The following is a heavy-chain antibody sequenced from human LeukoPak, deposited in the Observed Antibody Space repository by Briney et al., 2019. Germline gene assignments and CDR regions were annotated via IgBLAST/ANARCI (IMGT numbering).Heavy chain of an antibody. D-gene: IGHD3-22*01. CDR3: ATGNYYDSRGYYTFAH. V-gene: IGHV3-74*01. CDR1: GFTFSRYW. Sequence: GGSLRLSCAASGFTFSRYWMHWVRQAPGKGLVWVSRINGDGSTTSYADSVKGGFTISRDNAKNTLYLQMNSLRAEDTAVYYCATGNYYDSRGYYTFAHWGQGTLVTVSS. J-gene: IGHJ1*01. CDR2: INGDGSTT.